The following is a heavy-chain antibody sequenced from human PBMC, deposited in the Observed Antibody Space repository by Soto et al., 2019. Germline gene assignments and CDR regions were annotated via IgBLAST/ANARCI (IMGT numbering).Heavy chain of an antibody. J-gene: IGHJ6*02. Sequence: GASVKVSCKASGYTFTSYYMHWVRQAPGQGLEWMGIINPSGGSTSYAQKFQGRVTMTRDTSTSTVYMELSSLRSEDTAVYYCAREPNIVVVPAAIPGGVYYGMDVWGQGTTVTVSS. CDR2: INPSGGST. CDR1: GYTFTSYY. V-gene: IGHV1-46*01. CDR3: AREPNIVVVPAAIPGGVYYGMDV. D-gene: IGHD2-2*01.